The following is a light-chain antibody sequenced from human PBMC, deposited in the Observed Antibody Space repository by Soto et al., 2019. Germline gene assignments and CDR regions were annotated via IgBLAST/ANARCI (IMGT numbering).Light chain of an antibody. Sequence: QTVVTQETSMSVSPGGTVTLTCGSSTGTVTSGHYPYWFQQKPDQAPRTLIYDTSNKQSWTPARFSGSLLGGKAALTLSGAQPEDEADYYCLLPYSDAWVFGGGTKLTVL. CDR2: DTS. CDR3: LLPYSDAWV. CDR1: TGTVTSGHY. V-gene: IGLV7-46*01. J-gene: IGLJ3*02.